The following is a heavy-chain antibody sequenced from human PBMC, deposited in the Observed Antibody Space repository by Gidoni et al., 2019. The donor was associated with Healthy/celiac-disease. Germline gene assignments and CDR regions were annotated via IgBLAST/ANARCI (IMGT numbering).Heavy chain of an antibody. CDR1: GFTFTSSA. CDR2: IVVGSGNT. Sequence: QMQLVQSGPEVKKPGTSVTVSCKASGFTFTSSAVQWVRQARGQRLEWRGWIVVGSGNTNYAQKFQERVTITRDMSTSTAYMELSSLRSEDTAVYYCAADPRSGGFDYWGQGTLVTVSS. D-gene: IGHD2-15*01. J-gene: IGHJ4*02. CDR3: AADPRSGGFDY. V-gene: IGHV1-58*01.